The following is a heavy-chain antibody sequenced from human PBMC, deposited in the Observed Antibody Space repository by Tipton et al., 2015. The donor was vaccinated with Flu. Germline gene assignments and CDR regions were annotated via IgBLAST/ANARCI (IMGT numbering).Heavy chain of an antibody. CDR1: GDSITRYY. V-gene: IGHV4-4*07. J-gene: IGHJ4*02. CDR2: MYPSGST. D-gene: IGHD4-17*01. CDR3: ARWDGDGLYFDN. Sequence: LRLSCTVSGDSITRYYWSWIRQPAGKELEWIGRMYPSGSTNYNPSLKSRVTLSVDTSRNQFSLRLTSVTAADTAVYYCARWDGDGLYFDNWGQGTLVTVSA.